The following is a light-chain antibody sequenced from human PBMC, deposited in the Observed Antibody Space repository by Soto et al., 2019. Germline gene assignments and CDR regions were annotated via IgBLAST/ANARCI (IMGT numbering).Light chain of an antibody. CDR2: DAS. Sequence: EIVLTQSPATLSLSPGERATLSCRASQSVSSYLAWYQQKPGQAPRLLIYDASNRATGIPARFSGSGSGTDFTLTISSLEPEDFAVYCCQQRSNWPLGQGTKVDIK. CDR1: QSVSSY. CDR3: QQRSNWP. V-gene: IGKV3-11*01. J-gene: IGKJ1*01.